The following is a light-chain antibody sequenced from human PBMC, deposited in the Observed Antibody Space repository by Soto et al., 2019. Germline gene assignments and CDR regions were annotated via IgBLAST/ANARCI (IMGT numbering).Light chain of an antibody. CDR1: QSVRSY. J-gene: IGKJ2*01. CDR2: DAS. Sequence: DSVLTQSPATRSLSPGERATLSCRASQSVRSYLDWYQQKPGQANRLLIYDASNRATGIPARFSGSGSGTDFTLTISSLEPEEFAVYYCPQRSNWPSYTFGQGTKLEI. V-gene: IGKV3-11*01. CDR3: PQRSNWPSYT.